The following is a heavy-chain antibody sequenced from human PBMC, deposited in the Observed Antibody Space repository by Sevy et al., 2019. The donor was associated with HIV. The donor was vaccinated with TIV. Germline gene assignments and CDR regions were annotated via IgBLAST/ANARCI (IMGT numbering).Heavy chain of an antibody. CDR3: ARVSWYTSGWYWFEP. CDR1: GGSISRSNYY. V-gene: IGHV4-39*01. CDR2: IYYSGST. D-gene: IGHD6-19*01. J-gene: IGHJ5*02. Sequence: SETLSLTCTVSGGSISRSNYYWGWIRQPPGKGLEWIGSIYYSGSTYYKPSLKSRVTISVATSKNQFSLKLGSVTAADTAVYYCARVSWYTSGWYWFEPWGQGTLVTVSS.